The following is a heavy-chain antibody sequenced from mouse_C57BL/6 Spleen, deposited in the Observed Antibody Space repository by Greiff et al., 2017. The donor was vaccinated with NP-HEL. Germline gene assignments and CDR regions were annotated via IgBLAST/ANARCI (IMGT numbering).Heavy chain of an antibody. D-gene: IGHD1-1*01. CDR2: INPSSGYT. CDR3: ATTTVVDY. J-gene: IGHJ2*01. Sequence: VQGVESGAELAKPGASVKLSCKASGYTFTSYWMHWVKQMPGQGLEWIGYINPSSGYTKYNQKFKDKATLTADKSSSTAYMQLSSLTYEDSAVYYCATTTVVDYWGQGTTLTVSS. V-gene: IGHV1-7*01. CDR1: GYTFTSYW.